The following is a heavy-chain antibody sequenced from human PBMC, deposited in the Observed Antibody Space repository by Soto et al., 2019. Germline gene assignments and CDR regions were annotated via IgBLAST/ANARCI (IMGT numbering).Heavy chain of an antibody. CDR2: ISYDGSNK. D-gene: IGHD3-10*01. V-gene: IGHV3-30-3*01. CDR3: ACVAGSGSYYDDDYYYYYGMDV. Sequence: GGSLRLSCAASGFTFSSYAMHWVRQAPGKGLEWVAVISYDGSNKYYADSVKGRFTISRDNSKNTLYLQMNSLRAEDTAVYYCACVAGSGSYYDDDYYYYYGMDVWGQGTTVTVSS. CDR1: GFTFSSYA. J-gene: IGHJ6*02.